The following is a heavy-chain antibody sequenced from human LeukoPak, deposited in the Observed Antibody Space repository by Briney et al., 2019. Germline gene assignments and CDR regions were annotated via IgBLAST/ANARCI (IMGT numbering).Heavy chain of an antibody. CDR2: MKGDGSEI. V-gene: IGHV3-7*01. J-gene: IGHJ3*01. Sequence: GGSLRLSCAASGFIFSTYWMMWARQAPGKGLEWVANMKGDGSEIHYVDSVKGRFTISRDDAKNSLYLQMNSLRPEDTAVYYCARPAYTAAYDLWGQGTMVTVSS. CDR1: GFIFSTYW. CDR3: ARPAYTAAYDL. D-gene: IGHD3-16*01.